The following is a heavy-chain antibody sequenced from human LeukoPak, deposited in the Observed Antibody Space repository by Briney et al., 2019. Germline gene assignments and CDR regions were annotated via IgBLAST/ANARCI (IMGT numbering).Heavy chain of an antibody. Sequence: PGGSLRLSCAASGFTFSDHYISWIRQAPGKGLEWVSYISSSSTTIYYVDSVKGRFTISRDNAKNSLYLQMSSLRGEDTALYYCVTGGHYSGTWGQGSLVTVSA. J-gene: IGHJ4*02. V-gene: IGHV3-11*04. CDR3: VTGGHYSGT. CDR1: GFTFSDHY. D-gene: IGHD2-21*01. CDR2: ISSSSTTI.